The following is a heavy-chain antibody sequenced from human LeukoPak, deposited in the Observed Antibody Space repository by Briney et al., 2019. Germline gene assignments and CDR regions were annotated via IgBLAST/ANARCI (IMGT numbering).Heavy chain of an antibody. D-gene: IGHD3-9*01. CDR1: GGTFSSYA. Sequence: ASVKVSCKASGGTFSSYAISWVRQAPGKGLEWMGGFDPEDGETIYAQKFQGRVTMTEDTSTDTAYMELSSLRFEDTAVYYCATDLDNLDYWGQGTLVTVSS. V-gene: IGHV1-24*01. J-gene: IGHJ4*02. CDR3: ATDLDNLDY. CDR2: FDPEDGET.